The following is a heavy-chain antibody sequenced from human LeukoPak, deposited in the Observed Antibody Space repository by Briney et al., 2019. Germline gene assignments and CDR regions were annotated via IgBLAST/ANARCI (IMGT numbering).Heavy chain of an antibody. J-gene: IGHJ4*02. CDR1: GDSTTSGGHS. CDR2: IYHSGSA. V-gene: IGHV4-30-2*01. D-gene: IGHD3-22*01. CDR3: ATLNLYYYDTSGFSRGFFDY. Sequence: SETLSLTCGVSGDSTTSGGHSWSWIRQPPGKGLEWIGYIYHSGSAYYNPSLKSRVTISVDRSKNQFSLKLSSVTAADTAVYFCATLNLYYYDTSGFSRGFFDYWGQGTLVTVSS.